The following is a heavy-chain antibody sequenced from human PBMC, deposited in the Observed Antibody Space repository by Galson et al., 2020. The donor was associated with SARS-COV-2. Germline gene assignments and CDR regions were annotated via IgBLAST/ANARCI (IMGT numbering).Heavy chain of an antibody. Sequence: GGSLRLSCEVSGFTFNDFWMSWFRQAPGKGLEWVANIKGDGSENNYADFVKGRFSISRDNAANALYLKMNSLRVEDSAVYYCSREGWQGGYWGQGTRVTVSS. CDR1: GFTFNDFW. CDR3: SREGWQGGY. V-gene: IGHV3-7*01. CDR2: IKGDGSEN. D-gene: IGHD6-19*01. J-gene: IGHJ4*02.